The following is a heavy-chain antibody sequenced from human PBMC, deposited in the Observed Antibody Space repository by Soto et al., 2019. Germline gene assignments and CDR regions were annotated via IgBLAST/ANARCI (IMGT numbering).Heavy chain of an antibody. J-gene: IGHJ6*02. D-gene: IGHD3-16*01. Sequence: GGSLRLSCAASRFTLSRYWMTWVRQAPGKGLEWVANIKQDGSEKYYVDSVKGRFTISRDNAKNSLYLQMNSLRAEDTAVYYCARRIMNTAVYYYYGMDVWGQGTKVTVS. CDR3: ARRIMNTAVYYYYGMDV. CDR1: RFTLSRYW. CDR2: IKQDGSEK. V-gene: IGHV3-7*01.